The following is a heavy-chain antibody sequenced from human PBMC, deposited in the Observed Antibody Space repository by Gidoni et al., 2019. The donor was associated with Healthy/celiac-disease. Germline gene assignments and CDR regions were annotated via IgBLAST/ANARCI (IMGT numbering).Heavy chain of an antibody. J-gene: IGHJ6*02. V-gene: IGHV4-34*01. CDR1: GGSFSGYY. Sequence: QVQLQQWGAGLLKPSETLSLTCAVYGGSFSGYYWSWIRQPPGKGLEWIGEINHSGSTNYNPSLKSRVTISVDTSKNQFSLKLSSVTAADTAAYYCARGPLWFGRPYYGMDVWGQGTTVTVSS. CDR3: ARGPLWFGRPYYGMDV. D-gene: IGHD3-10*01. CDR2: INHSGST.